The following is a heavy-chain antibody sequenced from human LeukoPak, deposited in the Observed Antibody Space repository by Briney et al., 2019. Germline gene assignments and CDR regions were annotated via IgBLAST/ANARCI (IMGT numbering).Heavy chain of an antibody. Sequence: PSQTLSLTCTVSGGSISSGGYYWSWIRQPPGRGLEWSGYINHSGSTYYNLALKSRVTISVDRSKNQFSLKLSSVTAADTAVYYCARITITAAGTYYFDYWGQGTLVTVSS. CDR2: INHSGST. J-gene: IGHJ4*02. CDR3: ARITITAAGTYYFDY. D-gene: IGHD6-13*01. V-gene: IGHV4-30-2*01. CDR1: GGSISSGGYY.